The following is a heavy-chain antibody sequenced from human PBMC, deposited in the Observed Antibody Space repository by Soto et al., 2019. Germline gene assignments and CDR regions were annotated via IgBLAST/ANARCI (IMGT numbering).Heavy chain of an antibody. V-gene: IGHV4-38-2*01. D-gene: IGHD2-15*01. CDR2: IFHGGNT. CDR3: ARARWYDAFDV. CDR1: GFFISSGNY. J-gene: IGHJ3*01. Sequence: PSETLSLTFAVSGFFISSGNYWGWIRKPPGKGLEWIGSIFHGGNTYYNPSLKSRVTISVDMSKNQFSLKLNSVSAADTAVYYCARARWYDAFDVWGQGTVVTVSS.